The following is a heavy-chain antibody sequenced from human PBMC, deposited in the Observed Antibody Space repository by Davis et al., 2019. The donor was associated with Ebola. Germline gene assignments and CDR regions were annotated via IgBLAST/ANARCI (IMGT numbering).Heavy chain of an antibody. CDR1: GGSISSYY. V-gene: IGHV4-59*12. CDR3: ARLLYDYIWGSYRYGFDY. D-gene: IGHD3-16*02. J-gene: IGHJ4*02. Sequence: MPSETLSLTCTVSGGSISSYYWSWIRQPPGKGLEWIGYIYYSGSTNYNPSLKSRVTISVDTSKNQFSLKLSSVTAADTAVYYCARLLYDYIWGSYRYGFDYWGQGTLVTVSS. CDR2: IYYSGST.